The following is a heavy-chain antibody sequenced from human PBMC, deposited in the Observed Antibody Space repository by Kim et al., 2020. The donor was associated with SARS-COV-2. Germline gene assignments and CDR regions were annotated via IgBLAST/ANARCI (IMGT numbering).Heavy chain of an antibody. V-gene: IGHV3-30*03. D-gene: IGHD3-10*01. CDR3: ARDSNITWSNWFDP. J-gene: IGHJ5*02. CDR2: ISNDGSDE. Sequence: GGSLRLSCAASGFSFSIYPMHWVRQAPGKGLEWVAVISNDGSDEYYGDSVKGRFTIYRDNSKDMLYLQMNSLTEEDTAIYYCARDSNITWSNWFDPWGQGTLVTVSS. CDR1: GFSFSIYP.